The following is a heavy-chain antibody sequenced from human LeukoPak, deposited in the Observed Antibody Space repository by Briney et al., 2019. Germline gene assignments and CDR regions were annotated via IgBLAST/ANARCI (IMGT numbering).Heavy chain of an antibody. CDR1: GFSFSTYA. V-gene: IGHV3-23*01. J-gene: IGHJ4*02. Sequence: PGGSLRLSCAASGFSFSTYAMGRVRQAPGKGLEWVSSISGTGDSTYYADAVKGRFTISRDNSKNTLYLQMNSLRAEDTAVYYCVEDVVVIVAAKPGIWGQGTLVTVSS. D-gene: IGHD2-15*01. CDR3: VEDVVVIVAAKPGI. CDR2: ISGTGDST.